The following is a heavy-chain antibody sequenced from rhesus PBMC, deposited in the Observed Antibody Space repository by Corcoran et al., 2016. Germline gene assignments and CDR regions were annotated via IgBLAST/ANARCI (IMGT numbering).Heavy chain of an antibody. CDR2: IGGSSWNT. J-gene: IGHJ4*01. D-gene: IGHD1-26*01. CDR3: ARNMAIGTNYVFYYDY. CDR1: GGPINDYY. Sequence: QVQLQESGPGLVKPSETLSPTCAVSGGPINDYYWNWTRQPPGKALEWIGYIGGSSWNTYYNPSLRSRVTISPDTSKNQFSLKLTSVTAAETAVYYCARNMAIGTNYVFYYDYWGQGVLVTVSS. V-gene: IGHV4-165*02.